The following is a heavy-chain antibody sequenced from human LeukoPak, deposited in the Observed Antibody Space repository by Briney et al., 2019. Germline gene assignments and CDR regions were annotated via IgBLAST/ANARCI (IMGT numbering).Heavy chain of an antibody. V-gene: IGHV3-23*01. D-gene: IGHD5-12*01. Sequence: GGSLRLSCAASGFTFSSYAMSWVRQAPGKGLEWVSAISGSGGSTYYADSVKGRFTISRDNAKNSLSLQMNSLRAEDTALYYCARGPSTWIDYWGQGTLVTVSS. CDR1: GFTFSSYA. CDR3: ARGPSTWIDY. CDR2: ISGSGGST. J-gene: IGHJ4*02.